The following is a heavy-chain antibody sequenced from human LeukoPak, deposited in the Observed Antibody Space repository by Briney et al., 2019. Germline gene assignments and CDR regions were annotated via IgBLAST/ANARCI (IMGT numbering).Heavy chain of an antibody. V-gene: IGHV3-30*02. CDR1: GFTFSSYG. CDR2: IRYDGSNK. D-gene: IGHD2-2*01. J-gene: IGHJ3*01. CDR3: AKDSHCSTTTCYGAHAFDV. Sequence: PGGSLRLSCAASGFTFSSYGMHWVRQAPGKGLEWVAFIRYDGSNKYYADSVKGRFTISRDTSKNTLYLQMNSLRAEDTAVYYCAKDSHCSTTTCYGAHAFDVWGQGTLVTVSS.